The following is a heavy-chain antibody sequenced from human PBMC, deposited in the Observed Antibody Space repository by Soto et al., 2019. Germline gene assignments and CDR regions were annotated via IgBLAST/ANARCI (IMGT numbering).Heavy chain of an antibody. CDR1: GGTFSSYA. J-gene: IGHJ4*02. Sequence: SVKVSCNASGGTFSSYAISWVRQAPGQGLEWMGGIIPIFGTANYAQKFQGRVTITADESTITAYMELSSLRSEDTAVYYCAREEERDGYKVFDYWGQGTLVTVSS. D-gene: IGHD5-12*01. CDR3: AREEERDGYKVFDY. V-gene: IGHV1-69*13. CDR2: IIPIFGTA.